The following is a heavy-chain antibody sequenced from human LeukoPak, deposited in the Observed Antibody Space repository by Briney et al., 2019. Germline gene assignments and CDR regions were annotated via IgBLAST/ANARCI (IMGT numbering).Heavy chain of an antibody. CDR1: GFTFDDYT. V-gene: IGHV3-21*01. CDR3: ARAFYYDSRNTDSDY. Sequence: GGSLRLSCAASGFTFDDYTMHWVRQAPGKGLEWVSSISSSSSYIYYADSVKGRFTISRDNAENSLYLQMNSLRAEDTAVYYCARAFYYDSRNTDSDYWGQGTLVTVSS. J-gene: IGHJ4*02. CDR2: ISSSSSYI. D-gene: IGHD3-22*01.